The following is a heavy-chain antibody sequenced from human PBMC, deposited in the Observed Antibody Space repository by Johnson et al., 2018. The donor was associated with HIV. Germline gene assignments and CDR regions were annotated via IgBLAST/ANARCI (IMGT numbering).Heavy chain of an antibody. V-gene: IGHV3-30*03. J-gene: IGHJ3*02. CDR2: ISYDGTNK. CDR3: AITSRTDAFDI. D-gene: IGHD1-1*01. CDR1: GFTFTNSA. Sequence: QVQLVESGGGVVQPGRSLRLSCAASGFTFTNSAMHWVRQAPGKGLEWVAVISYDGTNKYYADSVKGRFTISRDSSKNTLYLQMNSMRAEDTAVYYCAITSRTDAFDIWGQGTMVTVSS.